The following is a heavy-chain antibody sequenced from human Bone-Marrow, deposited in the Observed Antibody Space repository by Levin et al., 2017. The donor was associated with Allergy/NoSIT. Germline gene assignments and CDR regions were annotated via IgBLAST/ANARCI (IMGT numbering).Heavy chain of an antibody. V-gene: IGHV5-10-1*01. CDR2: IDPSDSYT. CDR1: GYSFTSYW. Sequence: GGSLRLSCKGSGYSFTSYWISWVRQMPGKGLEWMGRIDPSDSYTNYSPSFQGHVTISADKSISTAYLQWSSLKASDTAMYYCARPRGSGYDINDYWGQGTLVTVSS. D-gene: IGHD5-12*01. J-gene: IGHJ4*02. CDR3: ARPRGSGYDINDY.